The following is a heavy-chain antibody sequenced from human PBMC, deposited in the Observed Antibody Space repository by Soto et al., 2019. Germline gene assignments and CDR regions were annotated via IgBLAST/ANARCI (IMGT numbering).Heavy chain of an antibody. CDR3: ARGGADCSSTSCYREGYYYYGMDV. D-gene: IGHD2-2*01. CDR1: GGSIRSYY. J-gene: IGHJ6*02. Sequence: PSETLSLTCTVAGGSIRSYYWSWIRQPPGKGLEWIGNIYYSGSTNYNPSLKSRVTISVDTSKNQFSLKLSSVTAADTAVYYCARGGADCSSTSCYREGYYYYGMDVWGQGTTVTVSS. V-gene: IGHV4-59*12. CDR2: IYYSGST.